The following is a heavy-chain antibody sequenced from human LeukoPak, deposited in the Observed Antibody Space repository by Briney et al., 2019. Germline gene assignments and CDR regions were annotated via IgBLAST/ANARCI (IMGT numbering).Heavy chain of an antibody. V-gene: IGHV4-4*07. Sequence: PSETLSLTCTVSGGSISSYYWSWIRQPAGKGLEWIGRIYTSGSTNYNPSLKSRVTMSVDTSKNQFSLKLSSVTAADTAVYYCARGPGRLLQRPSVVYYFDYWGQGTLVTVSS. CDR1: GGSISSYY. D-gene: IGHD2-15*01. CDR3: ARGPGRLLQRPSVVYYFDY. CDR2: IYTSGST. J-gene: IGHJ4*02.